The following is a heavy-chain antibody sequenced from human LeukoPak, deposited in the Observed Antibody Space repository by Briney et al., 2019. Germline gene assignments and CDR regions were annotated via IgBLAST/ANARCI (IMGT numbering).Heavy chain of an antibody. CDR1: GYTFTSYD. J-gene: IGHJ6*03. Sequence: GASVKVSCKASGYTFTSYDIIWVRQATGQGLEWMGWMNPNSGNTGYAQKFQGRVTMTRDTSISTAYMELSSLSSEDTAVYYCARDAVTTGSGAFYYYYMDVWGKGTTVTVSS. D-gene: IGHD4-11*01. CDR3: ARDAVTTGSGAFYYYYMDV. V-gene: IGHV1-8*01. CDR2: MNPNSGNT.